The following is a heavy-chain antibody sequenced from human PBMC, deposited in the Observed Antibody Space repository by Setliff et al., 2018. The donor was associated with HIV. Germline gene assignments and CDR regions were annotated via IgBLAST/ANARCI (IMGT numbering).Heavy chain of an antibody. CDR1: GFTFSSYA. Sequence: GGSLRLSCAASGFTFSSYAMSWVRQAPGKGLEWVSAISGSGGSTYYADSVKGRFTISRDNSKNTLYLQMNSLRAEDTVVYYCAKGHYSSGDSKQNGFDMWGQGTMVTVSS. D-gene: IGHD3-22*01. J-gene: IGHJ3*02. V-gene: IGHV3-23*01. CDR2: ISGSGGST. CDR3: AKGHYSSGDSKQNGFDM.